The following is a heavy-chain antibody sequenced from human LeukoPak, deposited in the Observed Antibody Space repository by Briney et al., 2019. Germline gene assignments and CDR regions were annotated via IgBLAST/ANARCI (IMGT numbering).Heavy chain of an antibody. V-gene: IGHV4-31*03. CDR2: IYYSGST. CDR1: GGSISSGDYY. D-gene: IGHD5-24*01. Sequence: SETPSLTCTVSGGSISSGDYYWSWIRQHPGKGLEWIGYIYYSGSTYYNPSLKSRVALSVDTSKNQFSLKLSSLTAADTAVYYCAKSREEIRGLDAFDIWGQGTMVTVSS. CDR3: AKSREEIRGLDAFDI. J-gene: IGHJ3*02.